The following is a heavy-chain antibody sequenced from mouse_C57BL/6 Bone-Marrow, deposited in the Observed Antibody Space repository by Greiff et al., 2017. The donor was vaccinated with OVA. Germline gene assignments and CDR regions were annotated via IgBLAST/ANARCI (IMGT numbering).Heavy chain of an antibody. D-gene: IGHD1-1*01. V-gene: IGHV1-80*01. Sequence: VQLQESGAELVKPGASVKISCKASGYAFSSYWMNWVKQRPGKGLEWIGQIYPGDGDTNYNGKFKGKATLTADKSSSTAYMQLSSLTSEDSAVYFCARPPFYGSGYYAMDYWGQGTSVTVSS. CDR3: ARPPFYGSGYYAMDY. CDR2: IYPGDGDT. CDR1: GYAFSSYW. J-gene: IGHJ4*01.